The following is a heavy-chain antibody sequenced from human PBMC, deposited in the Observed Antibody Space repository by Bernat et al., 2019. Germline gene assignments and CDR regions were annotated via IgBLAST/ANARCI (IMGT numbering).Heavy chain of an antibody. CDR1: GFTFSDYA. CDR3: AKDKVRGDGYVVFDY. Sequence: EVQLLESGGGLVQPGGSLRRTCGASGFTFSDYAMNWVRQAPGKGLEWVATILSSGSGTYYADSVRGRFTVSRDNSKNTLYLQVHSLRAEDTAVYYCAKDKVRGDGYVVFDYWGQGTLVTVSS. CDR2: ILSSGSGT. D-gene: IGHD3-10*01. J-gene: IGHJ4*02. V-gene: IGHV3-23*01.